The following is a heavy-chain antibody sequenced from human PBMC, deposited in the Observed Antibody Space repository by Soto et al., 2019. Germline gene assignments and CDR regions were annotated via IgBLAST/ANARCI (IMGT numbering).Heavy chain of an antibody. CDR1: GFTFRSYA. D-gene: IGHD6-13*01. J-gene: IGHJ3*02. V-gene: IGHV3-23*01. Sequence: GGSLRLSCAASGFTFRSYAMSWVRQAPGKGLEWVSAISGSGGSIYYADSVKGRFTISRDNSKNTLYLQMNSLRAEDTAVYYCAKIAAAGDAFDIWGQGTMVTVSS. CDR2: ISGSGGSI. CDR3: AKIAAAGDAFDI.